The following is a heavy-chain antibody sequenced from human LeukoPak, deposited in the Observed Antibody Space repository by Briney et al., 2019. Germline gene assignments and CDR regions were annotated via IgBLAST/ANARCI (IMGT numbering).Heavy chain of an antibody. V-gene: IGHV4-39*01. CDR1: GGSISGSSYY. Sequence: SETLSLTCTVSGGSISGSSYYLGWIRQTPGKGLEWIGTIYYSGSTYYSPSLKSRVTISVDTSKSRFSLKLSSVTAADTAVYYCRLQLNYDYWGRGTLVTVSS. CDR3: RLQLNYDY. CDR2: IYYSGST. J-gene: IGHJ4*02. D-gene: IGHD5-12*01.